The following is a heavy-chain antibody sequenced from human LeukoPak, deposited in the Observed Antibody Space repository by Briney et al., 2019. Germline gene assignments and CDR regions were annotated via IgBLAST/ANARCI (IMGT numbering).Heavy chain of an antibody. CDR3: ARGVRIAVAGYIDY. CDR2: ISYDGSNK. V-gene: IGHV3-30*04. J-gene: IGHJ4*02. D-gene: IGHD6-19*01. CDR1: GFTFSSYE. Sequence: GGSLRLSCAASGFTFSSYEMNWVRQAPGKGLEWVAAISYDGSNKNYADSVKGRSTISRDNSKNTLYLQMNSLRAEDTAVYYCARGVRIAVAGYIDYWGQGTLVTVSS.